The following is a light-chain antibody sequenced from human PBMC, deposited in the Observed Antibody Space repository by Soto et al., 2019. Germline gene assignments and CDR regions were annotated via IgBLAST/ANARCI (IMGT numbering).Light chain of an antibody. J-gene: IGKJ1*01. Sequence: EIVMTQSPATLSVSPGERATLSCRASQSVSSNLAWYQQKPGQAPRVLIYGASTRATGIPARFSGSRSGTEFTLTISSLHSEDFAVYYCQHYNNWPRTFGQGTKVEIK. CDR2: GAS. CDR3: QHYNNWPRT. CDR1: QSVSSN. V-gene: IGKV3-15*01.